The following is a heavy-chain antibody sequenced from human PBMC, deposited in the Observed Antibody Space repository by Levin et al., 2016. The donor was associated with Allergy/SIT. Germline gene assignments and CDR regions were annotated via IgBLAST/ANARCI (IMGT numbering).Heavy chain of an antibody. J-gene: IGHJ4*02. D-gene: IGHD3-10*01. CDR3: ARDHLGSIWGPLLWFGEFDY. Sequence: WIRQPPGKGLEWVSSISSSSSYIYYADSVKGRFTISRDNAKNSLYLQMNSLRAEDTAVYYCARDHLGSIWGPLLWFGEFDYWGQGTLVTVSS. V-gene: IGHV3-21*01. CDR2: ISSSSSYI.